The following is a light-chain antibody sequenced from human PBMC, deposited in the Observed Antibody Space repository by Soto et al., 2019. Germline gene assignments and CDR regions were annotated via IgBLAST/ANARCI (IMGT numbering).Light chain of an antibody. CDR1: QDISNY. CDR2: DAS. V-gene: IGKV1-33*01. Sequence: IQMTQSPSSLSASVGDRVTITCXASQDISNYLNWYQQKPGKAPKLLIYDASNLETGVPSRFSGSGSGTDFTFTISSLQPEDIATYYCQQYDNLPRTFGGGTKVDI. J-gene: IGKJ4*01. CDR3: QQYDNLPRT.